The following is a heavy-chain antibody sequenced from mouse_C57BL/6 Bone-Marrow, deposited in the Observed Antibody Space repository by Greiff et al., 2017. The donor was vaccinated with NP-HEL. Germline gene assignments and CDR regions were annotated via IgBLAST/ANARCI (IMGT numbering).Heavy chain of an antibody. J-gene: IGHJ4*01. CDR3: ARHGKPHYYGSSYAMDY. CDR1: GYTFTEYT. Sequence: QVQLQQSGAELVKPGASVKLSCKASGYTFTEYTIHWVKQRPGQGLEWIGWFYPGGGSIKYNEKFKDKATLTADKSSSTVYMELSSVTSEDSAVYFCARHGKPHYYGSSYAMDYWGQGTSVTVSS. V-gene: IGHV1-62-2*01. D-gene: IGHD1-1*01. CDR2: FYPGGGSI.